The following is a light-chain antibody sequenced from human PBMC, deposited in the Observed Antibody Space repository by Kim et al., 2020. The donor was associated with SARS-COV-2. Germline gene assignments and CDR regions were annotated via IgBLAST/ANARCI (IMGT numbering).Light chain of an antibody. CDR2: KAS. CDR3: QQHNSFPWT. V-gene: IGKV1-5*03. Sequence: SASVGDRVTITCRASQDISIWLAWYQQKPGKAPKLLIYKASSLETGVASRFSGSGSGTEFTLTISSLQPDDFATYYCQQHNSFPWTFGQGTKLEIK. J-gene: IGKJ1*01. CDR1: QDISIW.